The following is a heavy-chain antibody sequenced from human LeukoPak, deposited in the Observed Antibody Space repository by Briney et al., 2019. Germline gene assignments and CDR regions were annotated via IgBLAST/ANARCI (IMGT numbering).Heavy chain of an antibody. CDR3: ARAPIIIPYYYYYMDV. D-gene: IGHD3-10*01. V-gene: IGHV1-69*05. CDR1: GGTFSSYA. CDR2: IIPIFGTA. J-gene: IGHJ6*03. Sequence: SVKVSCKASGGTFSSYAISWVRQAPGQGLEWMGGIIPIFGTANYAQKFQGRVTITTDESTSTVYMELSSLRSEDTAVYYCARAPIIIPYYYYYMDVWGKGTTVTVSS.